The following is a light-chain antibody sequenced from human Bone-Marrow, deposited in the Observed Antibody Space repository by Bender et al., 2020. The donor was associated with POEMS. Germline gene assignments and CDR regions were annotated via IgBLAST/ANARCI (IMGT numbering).Light chain of an antibody. CDR2: HDT. J-gene: IGLJ2*01. Sequence: SDEVTQPPSVSVSPGQTASITCSGDDLGDKYVAWYQQKPGQSPVLVIYHDTKRPSGIPERFSGSNSGNTATLTISGTQAMDEADYYCQAWDTYSVIFGGGTKLTVL. V-gene: IGLV3-1*01. CDR1: DLGDKY. CDR3: QAWDTYSVI.